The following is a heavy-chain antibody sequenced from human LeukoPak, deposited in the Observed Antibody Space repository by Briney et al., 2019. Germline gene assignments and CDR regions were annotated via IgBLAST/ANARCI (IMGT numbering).Heavy chain of an antibody. J-gene: IGHJ4*02. D-gene: IGHD6-19*01. V-gene: IGHV4-34*01. CDR2: INHSGST. CDR3: ARESITVSGTDY. Sequence: PSETLSLTCAVSGGSLSGYYWTWIRQPPGKGLEWIGEINHSGSTNYNPSLKSRVTISVDTSRKQFFLRLSSVTAADTAMYYCARESITVSGTDYWGQGTLVTVSS. CDR1: GGSLSGYY.